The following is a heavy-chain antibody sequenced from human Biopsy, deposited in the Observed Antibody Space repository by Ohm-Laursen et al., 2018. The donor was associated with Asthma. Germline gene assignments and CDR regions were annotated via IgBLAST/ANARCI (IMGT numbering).Heavy chain of an antibody. V-gene: IGHV3-7*01. D-gene: IGHD3-3*02. J-gene: IGHJ1*01. CDR1: GFTFGDYW. CDR3: ARTFHFWSPYHAEHYQL. Sequence: SLRLSCAASGFTFGDYWMSWVRQVPGKGLEWVANIKHDGTEKNHVDPLKGRLTISRDNAKNSLYLQMNSLRAEDTAVYYCARTFHFWSPYHAEHYQLWGQGTLVTVPS. CDR2: IKHDGTEK.